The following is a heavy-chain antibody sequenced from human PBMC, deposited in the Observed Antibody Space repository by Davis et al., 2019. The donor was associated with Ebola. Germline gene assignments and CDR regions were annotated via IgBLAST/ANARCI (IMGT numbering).Heavy chain of an antibody. CDR2: IKKDGNEK. J-gene: IGHJ4*02. CDR1: GFSFSGYW. V-gene: IGHV3-7*03. D-gene: IGHD2-21*01. CDR3: TTYRVSGY. Sequence: GESLKISCEVSGFSFSGYWMSWVRQAPGKGLEWVASIKKDGNEKYYVDSVKGRFTISSDNAKNSLYLQMNNLRVEDTAIYYCTTYRVSGYWGQGTLVTVSS.